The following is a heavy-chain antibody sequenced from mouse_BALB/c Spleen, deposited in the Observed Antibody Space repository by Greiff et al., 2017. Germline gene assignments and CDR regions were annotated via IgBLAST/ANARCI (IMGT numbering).Heavy chain of an antibody. CDR3: ARLYGNSYYFDY. J-gene: IGHJ2*01. Sequence: VQLQQSGAELVRPGSSVKISCKASGYAFSSYWMNWVKQRPGQGLEWIGQIYPGDGDTNYNGKFKGKATLTADKSSSTAYMQLSSLTSEDSAVYFCARLYGNSYYFDYWGQGTTLTVSS. CDR1: GYAFSSYW. CDR2: IYPGDGDT. V-gene: IGHV1-80*01. D-gene: IGHD2-1*01.